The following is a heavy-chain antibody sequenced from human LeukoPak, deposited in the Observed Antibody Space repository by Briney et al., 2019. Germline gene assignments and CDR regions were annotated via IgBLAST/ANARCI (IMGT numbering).Heavy chain of an antibody. D-gene: IGHD4/OR15-4a*01. J-gene: IGHJ5*02. Sequence: SETLSLTCTVSGGSISSYYWIWIRQPPGKGLEWIGYIYYIGSTNYNPSLKSRVTISVDTSKNQFSLQLSSVTAADPAVYYCASHPASDPGAFDPWGQGTLVTVSS. V-gene: IGHV4-59*01. CDR2: IYYIGST. CDR3: ASHPASDPGAFDP. CDR1: GGSISSYY.